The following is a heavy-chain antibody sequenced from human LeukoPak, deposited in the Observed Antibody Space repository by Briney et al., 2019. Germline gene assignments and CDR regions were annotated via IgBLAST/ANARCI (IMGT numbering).Heavy chain of an antibody. CDR2: IYYSGST. J-gene: IGHJ5*02. Sequence: SETLSLTCTVSGGSISSSSYYWGWIRQPPGKGLEWIGSIYYSGSTYYNPSLKSRVTISVDTSKNQFSLKLSSVTAADTAVYYCARGYSNYVTWFDPWGQGTLVTVSS. V-gene: IGHV4-39*07. CDR1: GGSISSSSYY. D-gene: IGHD4-11*01. CDR3: ARGYSNYVTWFDP.